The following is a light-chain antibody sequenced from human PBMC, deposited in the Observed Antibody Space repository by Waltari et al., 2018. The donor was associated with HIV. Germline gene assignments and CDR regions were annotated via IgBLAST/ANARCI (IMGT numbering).Light chain of an antibody. V-gene: IGKV1-39*01. CDR3: QQSYSFPYT. Sequence: IQMTQSPSSLSASVRDGVTITCRARQDIGSYLKWYQQKPGKAPKLLIYAASTLYAGVPSRFRGSGTATDFTLTISDLQPEDFATYYCQQSYSFPYTFGQGTTLDI. CDR2: AAS. CDR1: QDIGSY. J-gene: IGKJ2*01.